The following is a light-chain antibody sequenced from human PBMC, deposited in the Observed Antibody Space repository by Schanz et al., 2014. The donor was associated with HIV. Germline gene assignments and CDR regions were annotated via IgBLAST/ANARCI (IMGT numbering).Light chain of an antibody. CDR1: SGDLRPYHY. Sequence: QSALTQPASGSWSAGQSITISCSGTSGDLRPYHYVSWYQQHPGQAPKLLIYYGTDRPSGVSNRFSGSKSGYTASLTISGLQAEDEADYYCSSYTTSSTLVFGGGTKLTVL. J-gene: IGLJ2*01. CDR3: SSYTTSSTLV. CDR2: YGT. V-gene: IGLV2-14*03.